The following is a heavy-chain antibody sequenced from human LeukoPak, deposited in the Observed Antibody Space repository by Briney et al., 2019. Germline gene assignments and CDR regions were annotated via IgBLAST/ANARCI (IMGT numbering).Heavy chain of an antibody. V-gene: IGHV3-23*01. D-gene: IGHD2-21*02. CDR1: GFTFSSYA. J-gene: IGHJ3*02. Sequence: GGSLRLSCAASGFTFSSYAMSWVRQAPGKGPEWVSAISGSGGKTWYADSVKCRFTISRDNSKNTLYLQMNSLRAEDTAVYYCAKDPIVFNSGDYYLGAFNIWGQGTMVTVSS. CDR3: AKDPIVFNSGDYYLGAFNI. CDR2: ISGSGGKT.